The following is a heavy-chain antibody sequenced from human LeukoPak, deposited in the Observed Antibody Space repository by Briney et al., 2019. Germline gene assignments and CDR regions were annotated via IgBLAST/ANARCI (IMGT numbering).Heavy chain of an antibody. Sequence: SETLSLTCAVYGDSLSRYYWTWIRQSPGKGLEWLGEINPSGSPDYNPSLKSRATISVDTSKNQFSLRLASVTAADTAVYYCTSRGFRLPLDAFDVWGQGTRVAVSS. CDR3: TSRGFRLPLDAFDV. D-gene: IGHD5-24*01. CDR2: INPSGSP. J-gene: IGHJ3*01. V-gene: IGHV4-34*01. CDR1: GDSLSRYY.